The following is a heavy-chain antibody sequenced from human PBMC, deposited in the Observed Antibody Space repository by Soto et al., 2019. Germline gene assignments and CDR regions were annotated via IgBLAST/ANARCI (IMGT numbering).Heavy chain of an antibody. CDR3: AIDAPGSGWLSDY. V-gene: IGHV3-7*03. J-gene: IGHJ4*02. D-gene: IGHD3-22*01. CDR1: GFTFSSYW. CDR2: IKQDGSEK. Sequence: GGSLRLSCAASGFTFSSYWMSWVRQAPGKGLEWVANIKQDGSEKYYVDSVKGRFTISRDNANNSLYLQMNSLRAKDTAVYYCAIDAPGSGWLSDYWGRGILVTVSS.